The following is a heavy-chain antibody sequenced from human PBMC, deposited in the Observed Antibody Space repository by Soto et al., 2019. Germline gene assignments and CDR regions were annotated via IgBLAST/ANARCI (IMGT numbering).Heavy chain of an antibody. Sequence: SETLSLTCAVYVGSFSGYYWGWIRQPRGKGLEWSGEINHRGSTNYNPSLKSRVTISVDTSKNQCSLKLSSVTAADTAVYYRASLSRNYYDSSGYYFFSYWGQGTLVTVSS. D-gene: IGHD3-22*01. CDR2: INHRGST. CDR1: VGSFSGYY. J-gene: IGHJ4*02. CDR3: ASLSRNYYDSSGYYFFSY. V-gene: IGHV4-34*01.